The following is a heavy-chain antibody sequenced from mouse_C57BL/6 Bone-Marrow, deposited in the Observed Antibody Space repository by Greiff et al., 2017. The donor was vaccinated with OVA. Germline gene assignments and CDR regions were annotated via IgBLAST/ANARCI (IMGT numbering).Heavy chain of an antibody. CDR2: FYPGSGSL. J-gene: IGHJ1*03. D-gene: IGHD1-1*01. V-gene: IGHV1-62-2*01. CDR3: ARHAIYYYGSSYGGYFDV. CDR1: GYTFTEYT. Sequence: QVQLQQSGAELVKPGASVTLSCKASGYTFTEYTIHWVKQRSGQGLEWIGWFYPGSGSLQYTEKFSDHAPLTADKSSSTVYMELSRLTSEDSAVYFCARHAIYYYGSSYGGYFDVWGTGTTVTVSS.